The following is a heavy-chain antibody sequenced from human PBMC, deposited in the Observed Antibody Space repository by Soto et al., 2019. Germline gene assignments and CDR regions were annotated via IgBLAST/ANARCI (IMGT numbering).Heavy chain of an antibody. CDR2: VYYRGRS. CDR3: GSQRTTVITQAYCDY. D-gene: IGHD4-4*01. CDR1: GGSVTNSSYY. J-gene: IGHJ4*02. V-gene: IGHV4-39*01. Sequence: PSETLSLTCTVSGGSVTNSSYYWGWIRQSPGKGLEWIGSVYYRGRSYSKSSVKSRVTISVDTSKNQFSLNLNSVTASDTAVYFCGSQRTTVITQAYCDYWGPGALVTVSS.